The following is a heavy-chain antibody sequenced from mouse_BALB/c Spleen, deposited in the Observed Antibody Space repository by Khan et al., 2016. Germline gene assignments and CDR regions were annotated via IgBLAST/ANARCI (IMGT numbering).Heavy chain of an antibody. CDR2: ISYSGST. CDR1: GYSITSDYA. CDR3: ARYYDYYFDY. D-gene: IGHD2-4*01. V-gene: IGHV3-2*02. Sequence: EVQLQESGPGLVKPSQSLSLTCTVTGYSITSDYAWNWIRQFPGNKLEWMGYISYSGSTSYNPSLKSRISLTRDTSKNQFFLQLNSVTTEDTATYYCARYYDYYFDYWCQGTTLTVSS. J-gene: IGHJ2*01.